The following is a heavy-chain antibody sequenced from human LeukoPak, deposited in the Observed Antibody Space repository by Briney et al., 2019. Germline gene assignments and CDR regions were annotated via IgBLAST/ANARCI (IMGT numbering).Heavy chain of an antibody. D-gene: IGHD3-16*01. J-gene: IGHJ4*02. CDR1: GFTFSSYV. CDR2: ISGSGGST. V-gene: IGHV3-23*01. CDR3: AKFEFGF. Sequence: AGGSLRLSCAVSGFTFSSYVMSWVRQVPGKGLEWVSAISGSGGSTYYADSVKGRFTISRDNSKNTLYLQMNSLRDEDTAVYYCAKFEFGFWGQGTLVTVSS.